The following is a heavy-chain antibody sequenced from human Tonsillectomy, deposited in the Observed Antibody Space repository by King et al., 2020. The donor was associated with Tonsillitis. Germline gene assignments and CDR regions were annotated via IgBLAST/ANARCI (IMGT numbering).Heavy chain of an antibody. CDR1: GFSFSSYS. CDR2: ISSSSSYI. J-gene: IGHJ4*02. V-gene: IGHV3-21*01. CDR3: ARDPDYYDSSGSFDY. Sequence: DVQLVESGGGLVKPGGSLRLSCAASGFSFSSYSMNWVRQAPGKGLEWVSFISSSSSYIYYADSVKGRFTISRDNAKNSLYLQMNSLRAEDTAVYYCARDPDYYDSSGSFDYWGQGTLVTVSS. D-gene: IGHD3-22*01.